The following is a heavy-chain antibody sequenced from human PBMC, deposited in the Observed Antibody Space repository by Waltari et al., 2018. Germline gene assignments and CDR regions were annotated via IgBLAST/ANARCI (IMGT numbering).Heavy chain of an antibody. CDR3: ASRPYYYDSSGYYYFDY. J-gene: IGHJ4*02. D-gene: IGHD3-22*01. CDR2: INHSGST. V-gene: IGHV4-34*01. CDR1: GGSFSGFY. Sequence: QVQLQQWGAGLLKPSETLSLTCAVYGGSFSGFYWSWIRQPPGKGLEWIGEINHSGSTNYNPSLKSRVTISVDTSMNQFSLKLSSVTAADTAVYYCASRPYYYDSSGYYYFDYWGQGTLVTVSS.